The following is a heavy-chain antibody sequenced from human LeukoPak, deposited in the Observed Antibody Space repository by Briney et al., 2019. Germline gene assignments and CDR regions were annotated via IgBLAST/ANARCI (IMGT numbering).Heavy chain of an antibody. CDR2: IHFTGTT. D-gene: IGHD2-2*02. CDR3: ARQRDTASVGAFDT. J-gene: IGHJ3*02. V-gene: IGHV4-39*01. CDR1: GGSFSGYY. Sequence: PSETLSLTCAVYGGSFSGYYWGWIRQPPGKGLEWIGSIHFTGTTYYNSSLQSRLTISVDTSKNLFSLKLTSVTATDTALYYCARQRDTASVGAFDTWGQGTMVIVSP.